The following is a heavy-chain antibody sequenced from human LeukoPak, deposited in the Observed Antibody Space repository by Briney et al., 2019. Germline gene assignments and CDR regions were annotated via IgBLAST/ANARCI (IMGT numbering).Heavy chain of an antibody. Sequence: PSETLSLTCTVSLDSTTSNFWSWVRQPPGKGLEWIGEIHRSGSPNYNPSLQSRVTISIDGSRNQIVLELSSVTAADTAVYYCAREILGGFNPGAYWAQGTLVTVSS. J-gene: IGHJ4*02. CDR2: IHRSGSP. D-gene: IGHD1-14*01. V-gene: IGHV4-4*02. CDR3: AREILGGFNPGAY. CDR1: LDSTTSNF.